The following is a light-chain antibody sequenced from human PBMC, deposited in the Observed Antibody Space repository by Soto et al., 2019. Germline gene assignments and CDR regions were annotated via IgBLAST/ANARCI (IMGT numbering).Light chain of an antibody. CDR2: DAS. CDR3: QHRSSWPLT. CDR1: QSVSTY. Sequence: ETVLTQSPATLSLSPGERATLSCRASQSVSTYLAWYQQKPGQAPRLLIYDASNRATGIPARFSGSGSGTDFTLTISSLEPEDFAVYYCQHRSSWPLTFGGGTKVDI. V-gene: IGKV3-11*01. J-gene: IGKJ4*01.